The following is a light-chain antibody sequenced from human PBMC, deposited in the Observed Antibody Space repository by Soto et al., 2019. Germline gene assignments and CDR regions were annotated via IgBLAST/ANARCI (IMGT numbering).Light chain of an antibody. Sequence: DIQMTQSPSSLSASVGDTVSITCRSSQDVGRWLSWYQQKPGKAPKLLIYAASSLHSGVTSRFSGSRSGPEFTLTIKTLKSEDLAIYYCQTYNNWTLTVGGGTKVEIK. J-gene: IGKJ4*01. CDR2: AAS. CDR3: QTYNNWTLT. V-gene: IGKV1-12*01. CDR1: QDVGRW.